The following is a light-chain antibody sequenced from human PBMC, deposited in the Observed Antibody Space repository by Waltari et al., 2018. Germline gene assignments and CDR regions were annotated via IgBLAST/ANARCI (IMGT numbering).Light chain of an antibody. V-gene: IGLV1-47*01. CDR1: RSNIGTTF. Sequence: SVLTQPPSASGTPGQRVTISCSGSRSNIGTTFLFWSQQLPGTAPKHLIYRNNQRPSGVPDRFSGSKSGTSASLAISGLRSEDEADYYCAAWDDSLSGRVFGGGTKVTVL. CDR2: RNN. CDR3: AAWDDSLSGRV. J-gene: IGLJ3*02.